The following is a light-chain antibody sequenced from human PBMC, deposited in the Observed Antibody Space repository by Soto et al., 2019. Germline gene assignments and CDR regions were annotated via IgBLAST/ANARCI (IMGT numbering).Light chain of an antibody. J-gene: IGLJ3*02. CDR1: SNDVGGFNY. Sequence: QSVLTQPRSVSESPEQSVTISCTGTSNDVGGFNYVSWYQQHPGKAPKLVIYDVTRRPSGVPDRFSGSKSGNTASLTISGVQAEDEADYYCCSYAGSNTWVFGGGTQLTVL. CDR3: CSYAGSNTWV. V-gene: IGLV2-11*01. CDR2: DVT.